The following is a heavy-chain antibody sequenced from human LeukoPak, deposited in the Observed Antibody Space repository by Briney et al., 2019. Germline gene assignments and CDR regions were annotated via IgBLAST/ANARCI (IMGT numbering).Heavy chain of an antibody. J-gene: IGHJ4*02. CDR1: RFTFSSYA. Sequence: PGGSLRLSCAASRFTFSSYAMSWVRQAPGKGLEWVSSITNGGDNTYYADSVKGRFTISRDNPKNTLYLEMNGLRTEDTAVYYCARDGMTGRTFDYWGQGTLVTVSS. CDR3: ARDGMTGRTFDY. CDR2: ITNGGDNT. D-gene: IGHD3-9*01. V-gene: IGHV3-23*01.